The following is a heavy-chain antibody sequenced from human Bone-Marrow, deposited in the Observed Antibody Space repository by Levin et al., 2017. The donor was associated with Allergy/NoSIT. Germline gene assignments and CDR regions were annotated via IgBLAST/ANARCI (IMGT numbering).Heavy chain of an antibody. CDR3: ARHSLRIFPQWLVRNPFDY. CDR1: GGSISSSSYY. J-gene: IGHJ4*02. CDR2: IYYSGST. Sequence: SQTLSLTCTVSGGSISSSSYYWGWIRQPPGKGLEWIGSIYYSGSTYYNPSLKSRVTISVDTSKNQFSLKLSSVTAADTAVYYCARHSLRIFPQWLVRNPFDYWGQGTLVTVSS. D-gene: IGHD6-19*01. V-gene: IGHV4-39*01.